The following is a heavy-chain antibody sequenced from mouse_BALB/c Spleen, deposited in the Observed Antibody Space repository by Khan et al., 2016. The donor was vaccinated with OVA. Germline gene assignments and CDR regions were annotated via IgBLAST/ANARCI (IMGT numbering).Heavy chain of an antibody. J-gene: IGHJ4*01. CDR1: GFTFSSYG. Sequence: EVQLVESGGDLVKPGGSLKLSCAASGFTFSSYGMSWVRQTPDKRLEWVATISSGGHYTYFPDSVWGRFTISSNNAKNTLYLQMSSLKSEDTAMYYCARTITTAKWEYCAMGYWGQGTSVNVSS. CDR2: ISSGGHYT. V-gene: IGHV5-6*01. CDR3: ARTITTAKWEYCAMGY. D-gene: IGHD1-2*01.